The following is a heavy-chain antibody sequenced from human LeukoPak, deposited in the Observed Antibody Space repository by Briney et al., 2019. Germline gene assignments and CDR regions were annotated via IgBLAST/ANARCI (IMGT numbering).Heavy chain of an antibody. V-gene: IGHV3-66*01. CDR1: GFTVSSNY. CDR3: ARVELGVWGREYFDY. J-gene: IGHJ4*02. Sequence: GGSLRLSCAASGFTVSSNYMSWVRQAPGKGLEWVSVIYSGGSTYYADSVKGRFTTSRDNSKNTLYLQMNSLRAEDTAVYYCARVELGVWGREYFDYWGQGTLVTVSS. CDR2: IYSGGST. D-gene: IGHD3-16*01.